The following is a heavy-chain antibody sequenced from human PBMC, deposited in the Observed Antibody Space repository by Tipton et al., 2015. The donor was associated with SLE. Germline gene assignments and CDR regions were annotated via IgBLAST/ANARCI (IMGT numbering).Heavy chain of an antibody. D-gene: IGHD3-3*01. Sequence: AVSGFTFSSYEMNWVRQAPGKGLEWVSYISSSDSIIYYADSVKGRFTISRDNAKNSLYLQMNSLRAEDTAVYYCARNSPYYDFWSGYRSYWYFDLWGRGTLVTVSS. CDR3: ARNSPYYDFWSGYRSYWYFDL. CDR1: GFTFSSYE. J-gene: IGHJ2*01. CDR2: ISSSDSII. V-gene: IGHV3-48*03.